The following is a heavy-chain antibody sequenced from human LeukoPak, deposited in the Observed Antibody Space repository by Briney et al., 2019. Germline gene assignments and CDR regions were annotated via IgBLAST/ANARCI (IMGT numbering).Heavy chain of an antibody. J-gene: IGHJ5*02. CDR2: ISAYNGNT. V-gene: IGHV1-18*01. CDR1: GYTFTSYG. CDR3: ARERFCSSTSCPRFDP. Sequence: ASVKVSCKASGYTFTSYGISWVRQAPGQGLEWMGWISAYNGNTNYAQKLQGRVTMTTDTSTSTAYMELRSLRSDDTAVYYCARERFCSSTSCPRFDPWGQGTLVTVSS. D-gene: IGHD2-2*01.